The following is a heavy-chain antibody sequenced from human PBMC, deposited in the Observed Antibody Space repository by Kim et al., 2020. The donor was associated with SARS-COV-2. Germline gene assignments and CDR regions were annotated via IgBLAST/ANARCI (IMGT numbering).Heavy chain of an antibody. V-gene: IGHV3-53*01. Sequence: DAVKGRFTISRDNSKNTLYLQMNSLRAEDTAVYYCARAPHTGYGDYKFDYWGQGTLVTVSS. D-gene: IGHD4-17*01. J-gene: IGHJ4*02. CDR3: ARAPHTGYGDYKFDY.